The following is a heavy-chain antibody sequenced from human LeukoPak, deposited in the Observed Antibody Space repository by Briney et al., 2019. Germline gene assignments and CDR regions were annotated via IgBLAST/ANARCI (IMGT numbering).Heavy chain of an antibody. D-gene: IGHD3-10*01. CDR2: INPNSGGT. Sequence: ASVKVSCKASGYTFTGYYIHSVRQAPAQELQWMGWINPNSGGTNYAQKFQGRVTMTRDTSISTAYMELSRLRSDDTAVYYCATAWFGELAPFDIWGQGTMVTVSS. CDR1: GYTFTGYY. V-gene: IGHV1-2*02. CDR3: ATAWFGELAPFDI. J-gene: IGHJ3*02.